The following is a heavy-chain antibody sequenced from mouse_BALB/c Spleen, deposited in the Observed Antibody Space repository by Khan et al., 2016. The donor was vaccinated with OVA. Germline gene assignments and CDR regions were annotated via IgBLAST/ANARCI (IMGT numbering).Heavy chain of an antibody. CDR1: GYTFTSYW. Sequence: DLVKPGASLKLSCTVSGYTFTSYWINWIKQRPGKGLEWLGQIGPGSGSSYYNAMFTSKAIMSVEASSRTVYIQLSSLSSEDSAAYFCACSNDYGGGLYAMDYWGQGTSVTVSS. J-gene: IGHJ4*01. D-gene: IGHD1-1*02. V-gene: IGHV1S41*01. CDR2: IGPGSGSS. CDR3: ACSNDYGGGLYAMDY.